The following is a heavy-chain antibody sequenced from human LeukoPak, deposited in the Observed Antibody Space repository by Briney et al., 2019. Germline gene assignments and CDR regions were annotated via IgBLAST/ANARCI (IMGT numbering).Heavy chain of an antibody. Sequence: GGSLRLSCAASGFTLSSYSMNWVRQAPGKGLEWVSFISSGSSPIYYADSVKGRFTISRDNADNSLYLQMSSLRDEDTAVYYCARVGSAAAGSYFFDYWGQGILVTVSS. CDR1: GFTLSSYS. CDR3: ARVGSAAAGSYFFDY. J-gene: IGHJ4*02. CDR2: ISSGSSPI. V-gene: IGHV3-48*02. D-gene: IGHD6-13*01.